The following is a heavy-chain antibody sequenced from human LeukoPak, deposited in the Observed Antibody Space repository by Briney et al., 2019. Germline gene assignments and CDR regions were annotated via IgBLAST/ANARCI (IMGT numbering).Heavy chain of an antibody. CDR1: GFNFRDFY. Sequence: GGSLRLSCAGSGFNFRDFYMSWIRQAPGKGLEWVSEINRGGHNTYYTDSVKGRFATPRDNSKNTLFLQMTSLRTEDTAIYYCAIGIDGAFNSWGQGTLVTVSS. CDR3: AIGIDGAFNS. J-gene: IGHJ4*02. CDR2: INRGGHNT. V-gene: IGHV3-23*01. D-gene: IGHD3-16*01.